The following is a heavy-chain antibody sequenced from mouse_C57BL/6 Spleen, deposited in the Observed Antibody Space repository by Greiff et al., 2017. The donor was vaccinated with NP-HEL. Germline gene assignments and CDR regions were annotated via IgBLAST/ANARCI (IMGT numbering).Heavy chain of an antibody. CDR3: ARDPNWD. CDR2: ISYDGSN. V-gene: IGHV3-6*01. Sequence: EVQLVESGPGLVKPSQSLSLTCSVTGYSITSGYYWNWIRQFPGNKLEWMGYISYDGSNNYNPSLKNRISITRDTSKNQFYLKLNSVTTEDTATYYCARDPNWDWGQGTTLTVSS. J-gene: IGHJ2*01. D-gene: IGHD4-1*02. CDR1: GYSITSGYY.